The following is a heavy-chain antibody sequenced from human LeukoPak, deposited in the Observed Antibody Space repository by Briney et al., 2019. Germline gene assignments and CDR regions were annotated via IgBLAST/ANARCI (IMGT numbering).Heavy chain of an antibody. J-gene: IGHJ4*02. CDR2: IYYSGST. D-gene: IGHD6-19*01. V-gene: IGHV4-59*01. CDR1: GGSISSYY. Sequence: SETLSLTCTVSGGSISSYYWSWIRQPPEKGLEWIGYIYYSGSTNYNPSLKSRVTISVDTSKNQFSLKLSSVTAADTAVYYCARVVAGTDYFDYWGQGTLVTVSS. CDR3: ARVVAGTDYFDY.